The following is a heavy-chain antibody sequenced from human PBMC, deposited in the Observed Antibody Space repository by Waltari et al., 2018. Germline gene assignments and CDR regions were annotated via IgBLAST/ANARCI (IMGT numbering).Heavy chain of an antibody. CDR3: ANSMSGPRVQ. CDR1: GYIFTDYY. J-gene: IGHJ4*02. V-gene: IGHV1-69-2*01. CDR2: LDPENGAT. Sequence: EAQLIQSGAPVKSPGATVKVSCKAFGYIFTDYYMHWMQKVPGQGPEWMARLDPENGATEFADRFQGRLTVTADTSTDTAYMELSGLTSEDTATYYCANSMSGPRVQWGQGTQVTVSP. D-gene: IGHD3-3*01.